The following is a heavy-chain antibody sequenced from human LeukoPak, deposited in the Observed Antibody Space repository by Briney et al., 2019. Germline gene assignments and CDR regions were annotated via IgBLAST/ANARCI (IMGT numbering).Heavy chain of an antibody. D-gene: IGHD3-3*01. V-gene: IGHV4-4*07. Sequence: PSETLSLTCTVSGASIRSSYWIWIRQSVGKGLEWIGRISTSGRTDYNPSLKSRAAMSVDKSKNQFSLELTSVTAADTAVYYCAREVMYYDFWTWFDPWGQGTLVTVSS. J-gene: IGHJ5*02. CDR3: AREVMYYDFWTWFDP. CDR2: ISTSGRT. CDR1: GASIRSSY.